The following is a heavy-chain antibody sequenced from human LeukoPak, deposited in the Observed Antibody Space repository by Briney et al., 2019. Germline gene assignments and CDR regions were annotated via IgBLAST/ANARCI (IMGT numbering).Heavy chain of an antibody. D-gene: IGHD5-18*01. Sequence: GGSLRLSCTASGFTFGDYAMSWVRQAPGKGLEWVGFIRSKTYGGTTEYTASVKGRFTISRDDSKSIAYLQMNSLKTEDTAVYYCTRDGGYSANFDYWGQGTLVTVSS. CDR2: IRSKTYGGTT. V-gene: IGHV3-49*04. CDR3: TRDGGYSANFDY. J-gene: IGHJ4*02. CDR1: GFTFGDYA.